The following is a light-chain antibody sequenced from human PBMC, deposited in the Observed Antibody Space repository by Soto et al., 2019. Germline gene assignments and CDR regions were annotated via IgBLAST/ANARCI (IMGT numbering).Light chain of an antibody. CDR2: DAA. J-gene: IGKJ3*01. CDR3: QQTSSAQFT. Sequence: DIQMTQSPYSLSAAVGDRVTIACRASQNINTYLNWYQQKPGKAPKLLIFDAASLQSGVPSRFSGGGSRTDFTLTITSLQPEDFATYYCQQTSSAQFTFGPGTKVDI. CDR1: QNINTY. V-gene: IGKV1-39*01.